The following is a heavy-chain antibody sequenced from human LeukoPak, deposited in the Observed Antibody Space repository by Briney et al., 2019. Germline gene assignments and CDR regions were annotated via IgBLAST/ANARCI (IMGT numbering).Heavy chain of an antibody. Sequence: GESLKISCKGSGYSFTSYWIGWVRQMPGKGLEWMGIIYPGDSDTRYSPSFQGQVTISADKSISTAYLQWSSLKASDTAMYYCARQEEYCSSTSCLTYFDNWGQGTLVTVSS. CDR1: GYSFTSYW. CDR3: ARQEEYCSSTSCLTYFDN. J-gene: IGHJ4*02. CDR2: IYPGDSDT. D-gene: IGHD2-2*01. V-gene: IGHV5-51*01.